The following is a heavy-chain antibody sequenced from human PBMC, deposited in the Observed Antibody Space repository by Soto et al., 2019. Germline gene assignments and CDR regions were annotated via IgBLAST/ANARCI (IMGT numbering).Heavy chain of an antibody. CDR2: INWSGEMI. D-gene: IGHD2-15*01. V-gene: IGHV3-9*01. CDR3: ARDRIGRFYAIDV. CDR1: GFKFDDYA. J-gene: IGHJ6*02. Sequence: EVQLVESGGAMVHPGGSLRLSCVASGFKFDDYAIHWVRQVAGKGLEWVSAINWSGEMIPYADSVKGRSTISRDNAKNYLSLQINSLRPEDAALYYCARDRIGRFYAIDVWGQGTTVTVSS.